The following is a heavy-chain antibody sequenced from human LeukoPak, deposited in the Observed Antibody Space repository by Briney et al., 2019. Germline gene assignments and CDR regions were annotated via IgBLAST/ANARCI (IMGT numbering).Heavy chain of an antibody. D-gene: IGHD2-21*02. CDR2: IYYSGST. CDR1: GGSISSYY. CDR3: AGAYCGGDYSIDY. V-gene: IGHV4-59*01. J-gene: IGHJ4*02. Sequence: SETLSLTCTVSGGSISSYYWSWIRQPPGKGLEWIGYIYYSGSTNYNPSLKSRVTISVDTSKNQFSLKLSSVTAADTAVYYCAGAYCGGDYSIDYWGQGTLVTVSS.